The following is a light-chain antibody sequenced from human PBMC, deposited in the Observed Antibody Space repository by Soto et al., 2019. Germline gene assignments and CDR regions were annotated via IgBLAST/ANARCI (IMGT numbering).Light chain of an antibody. CDR1: RSVSTY. Sequence: EIVWTDLGATLTMTPGERATLSGRASRSVSTYLAWYQQKPGQAPRLLIYGASKRATGIPARFSGSGFGTDFTLTITRLEPEDFAVYYCQQDIMLRTFGQGAKADIK. CDR3: QQDIMLRT. V-gene: IGKV3-11*01. CDR2: GAS. J-gene: IGKJ1*01.